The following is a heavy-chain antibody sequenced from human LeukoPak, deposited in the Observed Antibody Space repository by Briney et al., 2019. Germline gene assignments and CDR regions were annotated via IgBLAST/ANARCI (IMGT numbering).Heavy chain of an antibody. CDR1: GFTFSSYS. J-gene: IGHJ4*02. CDR2: ISSSSSYI. V-gene: IGHV3-21*01. D-gene: IGHD2-15*01. CDR3: AREENSCSGGTCSPPFYDY. Sequence: GGSLRLSCAASGFTFSSYSMNWVRQAPGKGLEWVSSISSSSSYIYYADSVKGRFTISRDNAKNSLYLQMNSLRAEDTAVYYCAREENSCSGGTCSPPFYDYWGQGTLVTVSS.